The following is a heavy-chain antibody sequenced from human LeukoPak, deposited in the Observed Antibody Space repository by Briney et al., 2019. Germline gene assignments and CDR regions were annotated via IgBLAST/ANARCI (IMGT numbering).Heavy chain of an antibody. CDR1: GDSISNYY. Sequence: SETLSLTCTVSGDSISNYYWSWIRQSPGKGLEWIGYIYYSGSTNYNPSLKSRVTISVDTSKNQFSLKLSSVTAADTAVYYCARETCSGGNCFQFDFWGQGTLVTVSS. CDR3: ARETCSGGNCFQFDF. V-gene: IGHV4-59*01. CDR2: IYYSGST. J-gene: IGHJ4*02. D-gene: IGHD2-15*01.